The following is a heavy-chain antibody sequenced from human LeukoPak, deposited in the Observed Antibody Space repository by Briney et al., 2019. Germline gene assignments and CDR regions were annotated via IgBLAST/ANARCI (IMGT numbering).Heavy chain of an antibody. Sequence: GGSLRLSCAGSGFTFRNYAMNWVRQAPGKGLEWVSAISGSGGSRYYADSVKGRFTISRDNSKNTLYLQMNSLRAEDTAIYYCAKADHYGDLPNHAFDIWGHGTMVTGSS. CDR2: ISGSGGSR. V-gene: IGHV3-23*01. CDR1: GFTFRNYA. D-gene: IGHD4-17*01. J-gene: IGHJ3*02. CDR3: AKADHYGDLPNHAFDI.